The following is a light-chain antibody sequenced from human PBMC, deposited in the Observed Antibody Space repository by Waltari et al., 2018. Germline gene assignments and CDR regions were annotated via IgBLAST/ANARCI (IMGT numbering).Light chain of an antibody. Sequence: EIVMTQSPATPSVSPGARATLSCRASQSVSSNLAWYQQKPGQAPRLLIYGASTRATGIPARFSGSGSGTEFTLTISSLQSEDFAVYYCQQYNNWPVRTFGQGTKVEI. CDR1: QSVSSN. J-gene: IGKJ1*01. CDR2: GAS. V-gene: IGKV3-15*01. CDR3: QQYNNWPVRT.